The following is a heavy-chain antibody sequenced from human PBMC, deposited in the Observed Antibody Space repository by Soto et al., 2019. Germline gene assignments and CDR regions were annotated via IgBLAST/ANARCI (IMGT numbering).Heavy chain of an antibody. V-gene: IGHV4-59*01. CDR2: INFNGNT. Sequence: PSETLSLTCTVSAASFSKYYWNWIRQPPGKGLEWIGYINFNGNTKYNPSLEKRLTISINTYKKESSLKLTSVTAADATAFYCGSFAFCEIVLAHWGQGTLVTVSS. D-gene: IGHD2-21*01. J-gene: IGHJ4*02. CDR1: AASFSKYY. CDR3: GSFAFCEIVLAH.